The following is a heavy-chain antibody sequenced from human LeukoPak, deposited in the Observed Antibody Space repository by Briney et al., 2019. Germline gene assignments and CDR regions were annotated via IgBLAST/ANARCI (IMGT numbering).Heavy chain of an antibody. V-gene: IGHV3-23*01. CDR1: GFTFSSYA. Sequence: LGGSLRLSCAASGFTFSSYAMSWVRQAPGKGLEWVSAISGSGGSTYYADSVKGRFTISRDNSKNTLYLQMNSLRAEDTAVYYCAKGWRNTAMVRRTDNWFDPWGQGTLVTVSS. D-gene: IGHD5-18*01. J-gene: IGHJ5*02. CDR3: AKGWRNTAMVRRTDNWFDP. CDR2: ISGSGGST.